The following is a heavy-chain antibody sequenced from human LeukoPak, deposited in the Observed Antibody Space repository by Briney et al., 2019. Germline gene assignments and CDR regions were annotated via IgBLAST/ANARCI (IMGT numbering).Heavy chain of an antibody. V-gene: IGHV3-53*04. CDR2: IYSGGTT. Sequence: GGALRLSCAASVFTVSTNCMTWVRQAPGKGLEWVSTIYSGGTTYYADSVMGRFTISRHNSRNTLYLQMNSLRAEDTTVYYCARVDTVMAYYFDLWGQGTLVTVSS. D-gene: IGHD5-18*01. J-gene: IGHJ4*02. CDR1: VFTVSTNC. CDR3: ARVDTVMAYYFDL.